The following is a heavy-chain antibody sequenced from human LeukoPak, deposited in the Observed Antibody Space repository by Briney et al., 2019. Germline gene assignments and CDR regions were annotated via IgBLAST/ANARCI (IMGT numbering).Heavy chain of an antibody. D-gene: IGHD6-13*01. V-gene: IGHV4-39*07. J-gene: IGHJ4*02. CDR2: IYYSGST. CDR3: ARVSSSSWYSFTLPDY. Sequence: SETLSLTCTVSGGSISSSSYYWGWIRQPPGKGLEWIGSIYYSGSTYYNPSLKSRVTISVDTSKNQFSLKLSSVTAADTAVYYCARVSSSSWYSFTLPDYWGQGTLVTVSS. CDR1: GGSISSSSYY.